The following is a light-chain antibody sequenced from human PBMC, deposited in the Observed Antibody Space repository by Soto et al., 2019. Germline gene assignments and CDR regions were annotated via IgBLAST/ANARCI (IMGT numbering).Light chain of an antibody. Sequence: EVVLTQSPGTLSLSPGERATLSCRASQSVSNNYFAWYQQKPGQAPRLLIFVSSDRATGIPDRFSGSGSGTDFTLTISRLEPEDCAVYYCQQYRSSPPYTFGQGNKLEIK. CDR2: VSS. V-gene: IGKV3-20*01. CDR1: QSVSNNY. J-gene: IGKJ2*01. CDR3: QQYRSSPPYT.